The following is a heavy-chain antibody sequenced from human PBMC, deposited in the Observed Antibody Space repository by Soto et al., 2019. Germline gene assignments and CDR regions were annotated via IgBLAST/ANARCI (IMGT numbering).Heavy chain of an antibody. V-gene: IGHV4-34*01. CDR1: GGSFSGYY. Sequence: SETLSLTCAVYGGSFSGYYWSWIRQPPGKGLEWIGEINHSGSTNYNPSLKSRVTISVDTSKNQFSLKLSSVTAADTAVYYCARDYDYGFGLPIDYWGQGILVT. CDR3: ARDYDYGFGLPIDY. CDR2: INHSGST. D-gene: IGHD5-12*01. J-gene: IGHJ4*02.